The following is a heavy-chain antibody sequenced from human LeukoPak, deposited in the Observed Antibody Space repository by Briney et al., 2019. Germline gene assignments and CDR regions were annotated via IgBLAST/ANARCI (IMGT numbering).Heavy chain of an antibody. J-gene: IGHJ4*02. CDR1: GFTFDDYG. CDR2: TNWNGGST. V-gene: IGHV3-20*04. D-gene: IGHD6-6*01. CDR3: ARGKGYSSSSGYDY. Sequence: GGSLRLSCAASGFTFDDYGMSWVRQAPGKGLEWVSGTNWNGGSTGYADSVKGRFTISRDNAKNSLYLQMNSLRAEDTALYYCARGKGYSSSSGYDYWGQGTLVTVSS.